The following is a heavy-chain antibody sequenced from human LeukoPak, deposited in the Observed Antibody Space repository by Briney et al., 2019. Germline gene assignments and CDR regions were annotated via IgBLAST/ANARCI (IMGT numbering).Heavy chain of an antibody. V-gene: IGHV3-48*03. CDR2: ISSSGSTI. D-gene: IGHD5-18*01. J-gene: IGHJ6*04. CDR3: ARDGAGDTAMPHYYYGMDV. CDR1: GFTFSSYE. Sequence: GGSLRLSCAASGFTFSSYEMNWVRQAPGKGLEWVSYISSSGSTIYYADSVKGRFTISRDNAKNSLYLQMNSLRAEDTAVYYCARDGAGDTAMPHYYYGMDVWGKGTTVTVSS.